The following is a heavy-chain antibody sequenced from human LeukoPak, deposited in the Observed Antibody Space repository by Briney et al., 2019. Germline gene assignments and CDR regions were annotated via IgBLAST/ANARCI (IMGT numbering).Heavy chain of an antibody. CDR2: INHSGST. D-gene: IGHD2-21*01. CDR1: GGSFSGYY. J-gene: IGHJ5*02. Sequence: SETLSLTCAVYGGSFSGYYWSWIRQPPGKGLEWIGEINHSGSTNYNPSLKSRVTISVDTSKNQFSLKLSSVTAADTAVYYCASVKAYCGGDCPWGWLDPWGQGTLVTVSS. CDR3: ASVKAYCGGDCPWGWLDP. V-gene: IGHV4-34*01.